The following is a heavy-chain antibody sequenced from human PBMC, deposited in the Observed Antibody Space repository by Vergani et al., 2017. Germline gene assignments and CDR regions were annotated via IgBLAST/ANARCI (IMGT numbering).Heavy chain of an antibody. Sequence: EVQLVESGGGLVKPGGSLRLSCAASGFTFSSYSMNWVRQAPGKGLEWVSSISSSSSTIYYADYVKGRFTISRDNAKNSLYLQMNSLRAEDTAVYYCAREGYSSSWYGFDYWGQGTLVTVSS. V-gene: IGHV3-21*01. CDR1: GFTFSSYS. D-gene: IGHD6-13*01. CDR2: ISSSSSTI. CDR3: AREGYSSSWYGFDY. J-gene: IGHJ4*02.